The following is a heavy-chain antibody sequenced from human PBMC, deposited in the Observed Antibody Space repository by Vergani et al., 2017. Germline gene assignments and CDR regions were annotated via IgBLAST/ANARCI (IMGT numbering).Heavy chain of an antibody. J-gene: IGHJ4*02. Sequence: QVQLVESGGGVVQPGRSLRLSCAASGFTFSSYAMHWVRQAPGKGLEWVAVISYDGSNKYYADSVKGRFTISRDNSKNTLYLQMNSLRAEDTAVYYCARGGSGRWGQGTLVTVSS. CDR2: ISYDGSNK. V-gene: IGHV3-30*07. CDR3: ARGGSGR. CDR1: GFTFSSYA. D-gene: IGHD3-16*01.